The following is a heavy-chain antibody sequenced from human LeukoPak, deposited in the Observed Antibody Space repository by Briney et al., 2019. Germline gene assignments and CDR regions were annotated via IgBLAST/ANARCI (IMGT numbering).Heavy chain of an antibody. Sequence: SETLSLTCSVSGYSISSGYQWDWIRQPPGKGLEWIGTVYRSGGTYYKPSLESRVSISVDTSKNQFSLKLRPMTAADTAVYYCARAKLGGDYYYLDVWGKGTTVTVSS. CDR1: GYSISSGYQ. D-gene: IGHD7-27*01. V-gene: IGHV4-38-2*02. CDR3: ARAKLGGDYYYLDV. CDR2: VYRSGGT. J-gene: IGHJ6*03.